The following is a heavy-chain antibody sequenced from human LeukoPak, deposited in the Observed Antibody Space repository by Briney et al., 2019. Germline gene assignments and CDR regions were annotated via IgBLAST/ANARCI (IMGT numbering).Heavy chain of an antibody. CDR2: IKSKTDGGTT. CDR3: TTGPFDYYGSASYLANGMDV. CDR1: GFTFTNAW. D-gene: IGHD3-10*01. V-gene: IGHV3-15*01. Sequence: GGSLRLSCAASGFTFTNAWMSWVRQAPGKGLEWIGRIKSKTDGGTTDYTAPVKGRFTISRDDSKNTLYLQMNSLKTEDTAVYYCTTGPFDYYGSASYLANGMDVWGQGTTVTVSS. J-gene: IGHJ6*02.